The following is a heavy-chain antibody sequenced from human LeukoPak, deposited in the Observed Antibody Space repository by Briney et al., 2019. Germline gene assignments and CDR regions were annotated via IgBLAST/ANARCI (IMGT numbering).Heavy chain of an antibody. J-gene: IGHJ5*02. CDR2: IYYSGST. CDR1: GASISSHY. D-gene: IGHD2-2*03. CDR3: ARGGGYCSSTSCYSDWFDP. V-gene: IGHV4-59*11. Sequence: SETLSLTCSVSGASISSHYWSWIRQPPGKGLEWIGYIYYSGSTNYNPSLKSRVTISVDTSKNQFSLKLSSVTAADTAVYYCARGGGYCSSTSCYSDWFDPWGQGTLVTVSS.